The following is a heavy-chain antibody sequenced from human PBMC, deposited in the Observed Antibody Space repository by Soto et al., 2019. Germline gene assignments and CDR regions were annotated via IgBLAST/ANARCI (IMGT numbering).Heavy chain of an antibody. D-gene: IGHD1-26*01. CDR3: ARVVGSSYYFRHDC. CDR2: IYYSGSS. J-gene: IGHJ4*02. V-gene: IGHV4-31*03. CDR1: GGSISSGSYH. Sequence: SETLSLTCTVSGGSISSGSYHWSWIRQHPGKGLEWIGNIYYSGSSYYNPSLKSRATISIDTSKDQFSLRLGSVTAADTAVYYCARVVGSSYYFRHDCWGRGTLVTVSS.